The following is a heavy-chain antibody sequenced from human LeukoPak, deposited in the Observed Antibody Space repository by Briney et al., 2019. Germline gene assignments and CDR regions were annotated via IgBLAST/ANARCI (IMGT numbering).Heavy chain of an antibody. CDR2: INTNTGNP. CDR1: GYTFTIYG. D-gene: IGHD5-12*01. V-gene: IGHV7-4-1*02. CDR3: ARDGIVATIFH. J-gene: IGHJ4*02. Sequence: ASVKVSCKASGYTFTIYGISWVRQAPGQGLEWMGWINTNTGNPTYAQGFTGRFVFSLDTSVSTAYLQISSLKAEDTAVYYCARDGIVATIFHWGQGTLVTVSS.